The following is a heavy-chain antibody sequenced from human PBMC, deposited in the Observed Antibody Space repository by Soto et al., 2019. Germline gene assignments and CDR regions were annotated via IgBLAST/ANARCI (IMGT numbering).Heavy chain of an antibody. CDR2: ISYDGSNK. CDR1: GFTFSSYA. D-gene: IGHD3-16*01. CDR3: ARDFAGAPPYYYYGMDV. J-gene: IGHJ6*02. Sequence: PGGSLRLSCAAGGFTFSSYAMHWVRRAPGKGLEWVAVISYDGSNKYYADSVKGRFTISRDNSKNTLYLQMNSLRAEDTAVYYCARDFAGAPPYYYYGMDVWGQGTTVTVSS. V-gene: IGHV3-30-3*01.